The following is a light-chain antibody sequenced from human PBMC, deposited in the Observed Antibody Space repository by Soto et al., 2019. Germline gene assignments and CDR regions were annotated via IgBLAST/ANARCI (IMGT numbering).Light chain of an antibody. CDR2: AAS. V-gene: IGKV1-39*01. Sequence: DIQMTQSPSSLSASVGDRVTITCRASQTIIRYLNWYQQKPGIAPNLLIYAASSLHTGVPSRFSASGSGTEFPLTISSLQPEDSATYYCQQSYITLFTFGPGTSVEIK. CDR1: QTIIRY. J-gene: IGKJ3*01. CDR3: QQSYITLFT.